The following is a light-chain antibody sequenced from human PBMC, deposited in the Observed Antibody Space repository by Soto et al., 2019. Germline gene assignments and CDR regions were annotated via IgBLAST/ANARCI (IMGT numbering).Light chain of an antibody. Sequence: QSALTQPRSVSGSPGQSVTISCTGTSSDVGGYNYVSWYQHHPGKAPKFMIYEVSNRPSGVSNRFSGSKSGNTASLTISGLQAEDEATYYCSSYTSSSTLYVFGTGTKLTVL. J-gene: IGLJ1*01. V-gene: IGLV2-14*01. CDR2: EVS. CDR3: SSYTSSSTLYV. CDR1: SSDVGGYNY.